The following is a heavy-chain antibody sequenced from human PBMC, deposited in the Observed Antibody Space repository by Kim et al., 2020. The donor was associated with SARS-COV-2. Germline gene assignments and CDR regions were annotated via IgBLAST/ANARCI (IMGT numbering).Heavy chain of an antibody. V-gene: IGHV4-59*01. CDR2: FYYSGST. D-gene: IGHD3-3*01. Sequence: SETLSLTCTVSGGSISSDYWSWIRQPPGKELEWIGYFYYSGSTNYNPSLKSRVTISGDTSKNQFSLKLSSVTAADTAVYYCARGDYDFWRGYFPYWGQGMLVTVSS. J-gene: IGHJ4*02. CDR1: GGSISSDY. CDR3: ARGDYDFWRGYFPY.